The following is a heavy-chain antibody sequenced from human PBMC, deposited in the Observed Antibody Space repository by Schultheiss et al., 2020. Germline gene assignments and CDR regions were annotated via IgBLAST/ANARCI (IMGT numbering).Heavy chain of an antibody. Sequence: GESLKISCAASGFTFSDYYMSWIRQAPGKGLEWVSYISSSGSTIYYADSVKGRFTISRDNAKNSLYLQMNSLRAEDTAVYYCASFDYGGNSFDYWGQGTLGNGYS. D-gene: IGHD4-23*01. V-gene: IGHV3-11*01. CDR1: GFTFSDYY. J-gene: IGHJ4*02. CDR2: ISSSGSTI. CDR3: ASFDYGGNSFDY.